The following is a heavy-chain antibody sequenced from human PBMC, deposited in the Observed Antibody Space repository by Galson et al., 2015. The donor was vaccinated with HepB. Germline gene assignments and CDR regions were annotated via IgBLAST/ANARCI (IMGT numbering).Heavy chain of an antibody. CDR2: MNPNSGNT. CDR3: ARAGDDSSGSPKGGDY. CDR1: GYTFTSYD. V-gene: IGHV1-8*01. J-gene: IGHJ4*02. D-gene: IGHD3-22*01. Sequence: SVKVSCKASGYTFTSYDINWVRQATGQGLEWMGWMNPNSGNTGYAQKFQGRVTMTRNTSISTAYMELSSLRSEDTAVYYCARAGDDSSGSPKGGDYWGQGTLVTVSS.